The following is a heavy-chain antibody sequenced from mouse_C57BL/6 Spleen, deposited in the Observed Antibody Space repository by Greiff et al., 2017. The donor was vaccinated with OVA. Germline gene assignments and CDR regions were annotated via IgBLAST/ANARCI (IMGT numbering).Heavy chain of an antibody. CDR2: ISYDGSN. Sequence: EVQLQESGPGLVKPSQSLSLTCSVTGYSITSGYYWNWIRQFPGNKLEWMGYISYDGSNNYNPSLKNRISITRDTSKNQFFLKLNSVTTEDTAAYYCAIQLRLGGSWFAYWGQGTLVTVSA. CDR1: GYSITSGYY. J-gene: IGHJ3*01. CDR3: AIQLRLGGSWFAY. D-gene: IGHD3-2*02. V-gene: IGHV3-6*01.